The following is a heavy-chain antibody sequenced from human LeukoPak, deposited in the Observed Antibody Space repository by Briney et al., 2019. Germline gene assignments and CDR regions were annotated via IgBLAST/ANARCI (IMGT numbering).Heavy chain of an antibody. J-gene: IGHJ4*02. CDR3: ASGFLLTDFDY. D-gene: IGHD3-3*01. V-gene: IGHV3-30*09. Sequence: GRSLRLSCAASGFTFSSYAMHWVRQAPGKGLEWVAVISYDGSNKYYADSVKGRFAISRDNSRNTLYLQMSSLRPEDTAVYYCASGFLLTDFDYWGQGTLVTVSS. CDR1: GFTFSSYA. CDR2: ISYDGSNK.